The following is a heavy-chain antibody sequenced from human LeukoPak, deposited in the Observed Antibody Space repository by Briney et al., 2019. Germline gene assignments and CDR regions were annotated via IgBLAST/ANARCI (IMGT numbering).Heavy chain of an antibody. CDR2: INPKSGGT. Sequence: GASVKVSCKASGYTFTGYYMHWVRQAPGQGLEWMGWINPKSGGTRYVQKFQGRVTMTRDTSISTAYMELSRLTSDDTAVYYCARDFGSDESGYAAYYFDYWGQGTLVTVSS. V-gene: IGHV1-2*02. CDR3: ARDFGSDESGYAAYYFDY. J-gene: IGHJ4*02. D-gene: IGHD5-12*01. CDR1: GYTFTGYY.